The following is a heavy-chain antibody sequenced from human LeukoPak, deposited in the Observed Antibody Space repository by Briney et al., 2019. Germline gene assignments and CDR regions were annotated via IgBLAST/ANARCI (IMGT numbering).Heavy chain of an antibody. CDR3: ARGGHFDY. CDR1: GGSFSGYY. Sequence: PSETLSLTCAVYGGSFSGYYWSWIRQPPGKGLEWIGEINHSGSTNYNPSLKSRVTISVDTSKNQFSLKLSSVTAADTAVYYCARGGHFDYWGQGTLVTVSS. CDR2: INHSGST. V-gene: IGHV4-34*01. J-gene: IGHJ4*02.